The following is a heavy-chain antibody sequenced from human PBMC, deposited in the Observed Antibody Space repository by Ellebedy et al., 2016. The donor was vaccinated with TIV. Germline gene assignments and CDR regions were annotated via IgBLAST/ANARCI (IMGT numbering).Heavy chain of an antibody. Sequence: PGGSLRLSCAASGLIFSNYEMNWVRQAPGKGLEWISYISSSDRTIYYADSVKGRLTISRDNAKNSLYLQMNSLRAEDTAVYYCAGSPRGYSYGTLYGLDVWGQGTTVTVSS. CDR3: AGSPRGYSYGTLYGLDV. CDR1: GLIFSNYE. D-gene: IGHD5-18*01. CDR2: ISSSDRTI. J-gene: IGHJ6*02. V-gene: IGHV3-48*03.